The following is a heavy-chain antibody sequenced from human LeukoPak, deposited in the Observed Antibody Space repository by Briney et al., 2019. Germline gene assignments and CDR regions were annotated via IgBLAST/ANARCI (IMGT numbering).Heavy chain of an antibody. CDR3: ARGTLMVRGVIRVQNYYYYGIDV. V-gene: IGHV3-74*01. J-gene: IGHJ6*02. D-gene: IGHD3-10*01. CDR2: INSDGCST. CDR1: GFPFSSYW. Sequence: PGGSLRLSCAASGFPFSSYWMHWVRQAPGKGLVWVSRINSDGCSTSYADAVKGRFTNSRDTAKNTLYLQMNSLRAEDTAVYYCARGTLMVRGVIRVQNYYYYGIDVWGQGTTVTVSS.